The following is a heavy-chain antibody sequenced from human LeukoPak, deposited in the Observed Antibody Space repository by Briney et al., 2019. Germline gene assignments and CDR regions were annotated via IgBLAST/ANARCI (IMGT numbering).Heavy chain of an antibody. CDR3: ARDPSIAAAGPLFDY. Sequence: PSETLSLTXTVSGGSISSYYWSWIRQSPGKGLEWIGYIYYSGSTNYNPSLKSRVTISVDTSKNQFSLKLSSVAAADTAVYYCARDPSIAAAGPLFDYWGQGTLVTVSS. CDR2: IYYSGST. D-gene: IGHD6-13*01. V-gene: IGHV4-59*01. CDR1: GGSISSYY. J-gene: IGHJ4*02.